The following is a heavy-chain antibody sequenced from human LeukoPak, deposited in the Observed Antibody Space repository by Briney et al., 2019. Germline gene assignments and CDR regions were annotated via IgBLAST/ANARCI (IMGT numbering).Heavy chain of an antibody. CDR2: INPNSGGT. CDR1: GYTFTGYY. Sequence: ASVKVSCKASGYTFTGYYMHWVRQAPGQGLEWMGWINPNSGGTNYAQKLQGRVTMTRDTSISTAYMELSRLRSDDTAVYYCARSYYYDSSGYYYVLTYYFDYWGQGTLVTVPS. D-gene: IGHD3-22*01. J-gene: IGHJ4*02. CDR3: ARSYYYDSSGYYYVLTYYFDY. V-gene: IGHV1-2*02.